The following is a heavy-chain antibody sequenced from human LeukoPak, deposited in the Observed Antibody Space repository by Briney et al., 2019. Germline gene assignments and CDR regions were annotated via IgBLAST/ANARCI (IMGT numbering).Heavy chain of an antibody. J-gene: IGHJ6*04. CDR1: GGTFSSFA. V-gene: IGHV1-69*06. Sequence: SVKVSCKASGGTFSSFAVSWVRQAPGQGLEWMGGITPLFDTTNYAQKFQGRVTISADKSTSTIYMEMSSLRSEDTAVYYCASGVAVAGTYYYYGMDVWGKGTTVTVSS. CDR3: ASGVAVAGTYYYYGMDV. D-gene: IGHD6-19*01. CDR2: ITPLFDTT.